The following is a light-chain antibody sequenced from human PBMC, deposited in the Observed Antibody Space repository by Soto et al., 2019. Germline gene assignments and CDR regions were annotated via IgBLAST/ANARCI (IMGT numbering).Light chain of an antibody. CDR3: QQYNNWPPLT. V-gene: IGKV3-11*01. CDR2: DAS. CDR1: QSVGSY. J-gene: IGKJ4*01. Sequence: EIVLTQSPATLSLSPGERATLSCRASQSVGSYLAWYQQKAGQAPRLLIYDASNRATGIPARFSGSGSGTDFTLIISSLEPEDFAVYYCQQYNNWPPLTFGGGTKVEIK.